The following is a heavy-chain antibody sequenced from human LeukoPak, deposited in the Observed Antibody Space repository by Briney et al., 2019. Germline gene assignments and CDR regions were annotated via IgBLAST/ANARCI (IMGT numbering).Heavy chain of an antibody. CDR2: IYYSGST. CDR1: GGSISSGGYY. J-gene: IGHJ4*02. CDR3: ARTPPGYCSSTSCYIFDY. V-gene: IGHV4-31*03. Sequence: SQTLSLTCTVSGGSISSGGYYWSWIRQHPGKGLEWIGYIYYSGSTYYNPSLKSRVTISVDTSKNQFSLKLSSVTAADTAVYYCARTPPGYCSSTSCYIFDYWGQGTLVTVSS. D-gene: IGHD2-2*02.